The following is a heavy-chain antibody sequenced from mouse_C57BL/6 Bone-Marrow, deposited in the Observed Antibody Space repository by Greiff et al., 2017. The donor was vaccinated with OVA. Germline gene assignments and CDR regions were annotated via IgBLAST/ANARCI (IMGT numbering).Heavy chain of an antibody. CDR2: IWTGGGT. V-gene: IGHV2-9-1*01. CDR3: ARKLYDGYLYYFDY. J-gene: IGHJ2*01. Sequence: VKLMESGPGLVAPSQSLSITCTVSGFSLTSYAISWVRQPPGKGLEWLGVIWTGGGTNYNSALKSRLSISKDNSKSQVFLKMNSLQTDDTARYYCARKLYDGYLYYFDYWGQGTTLTVSS. CDR1: GFSLTSYA. D-gene: IGHD2-3*01.